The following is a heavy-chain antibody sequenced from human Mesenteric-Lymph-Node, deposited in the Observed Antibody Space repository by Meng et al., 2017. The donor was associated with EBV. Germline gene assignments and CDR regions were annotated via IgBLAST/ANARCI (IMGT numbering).Heavy chain of an antibody. CDR1: GFIFKDAW. V-gene: IGHV3-15*01. CDR3: AADRPEVGIGAFDY. J-gene: IGHJ4*02. CDR2: IKSDADGETI. Sequence: VQLVESGGGFIKLEGSLRLACVTSGFIFKDAWMSWVRQAPGKGLEWVGRIKSDADGETIEYAAAVKGRFTILRHDSRNTLFLQMNILKTEDTAVYYCAADRPEVGIGAFDYCGQGTLVNVSS. D-gene: IGHD1-26*01.